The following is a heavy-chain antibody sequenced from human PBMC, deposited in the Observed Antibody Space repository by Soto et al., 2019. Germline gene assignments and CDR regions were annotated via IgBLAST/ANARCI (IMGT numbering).Heavy chain of an antibody. Sequence: LRLSCVASGFNFGNFGMHWVRQAPGKGLEWVAVISNDENIKQYADSVRGRIVIARDNSKNALYLQLTSLRAEDTAIYYCARGLRGVLDYWGQGALVTVS. CDR3: ARGLRGVLDY. CDR1: GFNFGNFG. D-gene: IGHD5-12*01. V-gene: IGHV3-33*01. J-gene: IGHJ4*02. CDR2: ISNDENIK.